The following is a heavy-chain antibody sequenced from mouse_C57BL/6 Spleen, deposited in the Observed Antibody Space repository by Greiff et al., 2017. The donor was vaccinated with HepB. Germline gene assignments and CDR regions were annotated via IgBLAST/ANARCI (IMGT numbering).Heavy chain of an antibody. D-gene: IGHD1-1*01. J-gene: IGHJ3*01. CDR3: AGSSYSWFAY. CDR1: GYTFTDYY. CDR2: INPNNGGT. Sequence: EVQLQQSGPELVKPGASVKISCKASGYTFTDYYMNWVKQSHGKSLEWIGDINPNNGGTSYNQKFKGKATLTVDKSSSTAYMELRSLTSEDSAVYYCAGSSYSWFAYWGQGTLVTVSA. V-gene: IGHV1-26*01.